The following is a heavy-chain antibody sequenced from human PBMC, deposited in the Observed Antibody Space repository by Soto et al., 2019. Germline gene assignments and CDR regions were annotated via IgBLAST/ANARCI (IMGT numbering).Heavy chain of an antibody. Sequence: QVQLVESGGGVVQPGRSLRLSCAASGFTFSSYGMHWVRQAPGKGLEWVAVIWYDGSNNYYADSVKGRFTISRDNSKNTLYLQMNSLRAEETAVYYCATRPLDYWGQGTLVTVSS. CDR1: GFTFSSYG. J-gene: IGHJ4*02. V-gene: IGHV3-33*01. CDR2: IWYDGSNN. CDR3: ATRPLDY.